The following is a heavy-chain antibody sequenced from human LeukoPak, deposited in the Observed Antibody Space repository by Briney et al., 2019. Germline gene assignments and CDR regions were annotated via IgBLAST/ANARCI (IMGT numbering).Heavy chain of an antibody. CDR1: GFSSSKYG. J-gene: IGHJ4*02. Sequence: GGSLRLSCAASGFSSSKYGMHWVRQAPGKGLEWVAFIRDDGSSKYYRDSVKGRFTVSRDNSKNTLYLQINGLRPDDTALYYCSPSSPPGHLDYWGQGTLVTVSS. CDR3: SPSSPPGHLDY. V-gene: IGHV3-30*02. CDR2: IRDDGSSK.